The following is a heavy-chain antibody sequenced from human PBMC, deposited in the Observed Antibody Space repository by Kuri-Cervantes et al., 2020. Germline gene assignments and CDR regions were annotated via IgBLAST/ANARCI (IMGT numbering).Heavy chain of an antibody. CDR1: GGSVSSGSYY. CDR2: IYYSGST. D-gene: IGHD3-3*01. CDR3: ARVFGTIFEPFFDY. Sequence: SETLSLTCTVSGGSVSSGSYYWSWIRQPPGKGLEWIGYIYYSGSTNYNPSLKSRVTISVDRSKNQFSLKLSSVTAADTAVYYCARVFGTIFEPFFDYWGQGTLVTVSS. J-gene: IGHJ4*02. V-gene: IGHV4-61*01.